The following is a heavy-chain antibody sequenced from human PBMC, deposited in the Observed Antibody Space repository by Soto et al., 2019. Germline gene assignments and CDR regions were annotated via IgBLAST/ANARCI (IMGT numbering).Heavy chain of an antibody. V-gene: IGHV1-69*02. CDR2: VNPIVSMS. D-gene: IGHD3-10*01. CDR1: GDTFNFYS. CDR3: ASSYGSGYRAFDY. J-gene: IGHJ4*02. Sequence: QVQLVQSGAEVKRPGSSVKVSCKASGDTFNFYSINWVRQAPGLGLEWMGRVNPIVSMSNYAQKFQGRVTMTADKSTSAGYMELSGLRSEDTGIYYCASSYGSGYRAFDYWGQGALVTVSS.